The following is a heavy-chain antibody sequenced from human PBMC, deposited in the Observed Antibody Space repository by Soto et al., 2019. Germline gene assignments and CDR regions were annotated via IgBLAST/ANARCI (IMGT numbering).Heavy chain of an antibody. CDR3: ARQIVAGGYSYGSPSYFDY. CDR2: IYYSGST. Sequence: PSETLSLTCTVSGGSISSSSYYWGWIRQPPGKGLEWIGSIYYSGSTYYNPSLKSRVTISVDTSKNQFSLKLSSVTAADTAVYYCARQIVAGGYSYGSPSYFDYWGQGTLVTVSS. CDR1: GGSISSSSYY. D-gene: IGHD5-18*01. V-gene: IGHV4-39*01. J-gene: IGHJ4*02.